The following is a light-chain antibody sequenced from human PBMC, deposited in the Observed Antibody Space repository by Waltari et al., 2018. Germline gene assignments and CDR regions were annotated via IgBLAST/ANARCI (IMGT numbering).Light chain of an antibody. Sequence: EIALTQSPGTLSLSPGGRATLSCRARQSVSSSSLAWYQQKPGQAPRLLIYGASIRFTGIPDRFSGRGSGTDFTLTISRLEPDDFAVYYCQQYGSLPGTFGQGTKVEIK. CDR2: GAS. CDR3: QQYGSLPGT. V-gene: IGKV3-20*01. J-gene: IGKJ1*01. CDR1: QSVSSSS.